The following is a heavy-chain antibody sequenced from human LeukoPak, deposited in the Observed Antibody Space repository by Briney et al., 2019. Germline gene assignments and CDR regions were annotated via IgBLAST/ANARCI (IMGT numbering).Heavy chain of an antibody. CDR3: AREGWEPNFDQ. D-gene: IGHD1-26*01. CDR2: INPNSGAT. J-gene: IGHJ4*02. Sequence: EASVTVSSKASGYTFADHFIHWVRQAPGQGLEWMGWINPNSGATNYAQNFQGRVTMTSDTSITTAYMELTSLTFNDTAVYYCAREGWEPNFDQWGQGTLVTVSS. V-gene: IGHV1-2*02. CDR1: GYTFADHF.